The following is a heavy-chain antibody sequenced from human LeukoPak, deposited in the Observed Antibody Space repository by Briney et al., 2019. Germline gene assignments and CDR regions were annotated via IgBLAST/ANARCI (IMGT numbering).Heavy chain of an antibody. Sequence: GGSLRLSCAASGFTFSDYYMSWIRQAPGKGLEWVSYISSSNSRIYHADSVKGRFTISRDNAKNSLYLQMNNLRAEDTAVYYCARDLGYCGGDCYSDFYFDYWGQGTLVTVSS. CDR1: GFTFSDYY. CDR3: ARDLGYCGGDCYSDFYFDY. D-gene: IGHD2-21*02. J-gene: IGHJ4*02. V-gene: IGHV3-11*04. CDR2: ISSSNSRI.